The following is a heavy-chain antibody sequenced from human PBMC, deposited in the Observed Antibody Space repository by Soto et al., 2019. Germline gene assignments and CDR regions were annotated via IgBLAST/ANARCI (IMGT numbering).Heavy chain of an antibody. J-gene: IGHJ6*02. D-gene: IGHD1-1*01. V-gene: IGHV6-1*01. CDR1: GDSVSSNSAA. CDR2: TYYRSKWYN. CDR3: ARGRDNWAVYYYYGMDV. Sequence: SQTLSLTCAISGDSVSSNSAAWNWIMQSPSRGLEWLGRTYYRSKWYNDYAVSVKSRITINPDTSKNQFSLQLNSVTPEDTAVYYCARGRDNWAVYYYYGMDVWGQVTTVTVSS.